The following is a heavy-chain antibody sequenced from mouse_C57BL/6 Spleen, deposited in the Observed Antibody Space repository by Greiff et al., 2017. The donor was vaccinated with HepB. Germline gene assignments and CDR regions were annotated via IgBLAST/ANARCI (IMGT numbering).Heavy chain of an antibody. V-gene: IGHV1-20*01. CDR1: GYSFTGYF. Sequence: EVQLQQSGPELVKPGDSVKISCKASGYSFTGYFMNWVMQSHGKSLEWIGRINPYNGDTFYNQKFKGKATLTVDKSSSTAHMELRSLTSEDSAVYYCARAGYYGSCYGYFDGWGTGTTVTVSS. D-gene: IGHD1-1*01. CDR2: INPYNGDT. J-gene: IGHJ1*03. CDR3: ARAGYYGSCYGYFDG.